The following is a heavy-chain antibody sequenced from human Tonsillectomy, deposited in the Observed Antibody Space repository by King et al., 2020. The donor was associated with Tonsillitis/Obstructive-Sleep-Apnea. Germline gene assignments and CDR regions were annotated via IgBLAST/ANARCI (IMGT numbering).Heavy chain of an antibody. D-gene: IGHD3-10*01. Sequence: QLQESGPGLVKPSETLSLTCTVSGDSISSYYWSWIRQPPGKGLEWIGYIYYSGSTNYNPSLKSRVTISVDTSKNQFSLKLSSVTAADTAVYYCAGGPYGSGSYYNRFDYWGQGTLATVSS. V-gene: IGHV4-59*01. J-gene: IGHJ4*02. CDR1: GDSISSYY. CDR3: AGGPYGSGSYYNRFDY. CDR2: IYYSGST.